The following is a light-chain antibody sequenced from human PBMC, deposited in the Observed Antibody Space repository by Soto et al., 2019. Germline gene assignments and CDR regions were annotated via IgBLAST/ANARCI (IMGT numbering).Light chain of an antibody. Sequence: EIVITQSPATLSVSPGESATLSCRASQSVSSNLAWYQQKPGQAPRLLIYGASTRATGIPARFSGSGSGTEFTLTISSXQSEDFAVYYCQQNNNWPQTFGQGTKVDTK. CDR1: QSVSSN. CDR3: QQNNNWPQT. CDR2: GAS. V-gene: IGKV3-15*01. J-gene: IGKJ1*01.